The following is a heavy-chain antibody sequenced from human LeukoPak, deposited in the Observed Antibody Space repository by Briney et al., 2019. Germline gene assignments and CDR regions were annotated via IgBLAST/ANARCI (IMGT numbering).Heavy chain of an antibody. CDR3: VGRGLYGGTWLFEY. CDR1: GDSITAPKW. CDR2: IYHDRTT. J-gene: IGHJ4*02. D-gene: IGHD2-8*01. V-gene: IGHV4-4*02. Sequence: SGTLSLTCTVSGDSITAPKWWSWVRQAPGEGLEWIGEIYHDRTTSFNPSLKSRLTISVDKSANQFFLNLNSVSATDTPVYYCVGRGLYGGTWLFEYWGQGALVTVSS.